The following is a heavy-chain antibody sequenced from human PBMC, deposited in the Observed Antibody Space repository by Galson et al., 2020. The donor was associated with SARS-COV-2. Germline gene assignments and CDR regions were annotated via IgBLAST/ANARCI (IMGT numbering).Heavy chain of an antibody. D-gene: IGHD3-22*01. CDR2: IYSGGST. Sequence: GGSLRLSCAASGFTVSSNYMSWVRQAPGKGLEWVSVIYSGGSTYYADSVKGRFTISRDNSKNTLYLQMNSLRAEDTAVYYCAGDSSGYYYVLGYWGQGTLVTVSS. CDR3: AGDSSGYYYVLGY. CDR1: GFTVSSNY. J-gene: IGHJ4*02. V-gene: IGHV3-53*01.